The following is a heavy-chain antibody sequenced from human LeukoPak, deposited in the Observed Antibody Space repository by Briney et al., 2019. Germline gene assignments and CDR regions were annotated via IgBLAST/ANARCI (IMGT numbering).Heavy chain of an antibody. V-gene: IGHV1-69*04. D-gene: IGHD1-26*01. CDR2: IIPILGIA. Sequence: SVKVSCKASGGTFSSYAISWVRQAPGQGLEWMGRIIPILGIANYAQKFQGRVTITADKSTSTVYMELSSLRSEDTAVYFCARVNLRGSPYNWFDPWGQGTLVTVSS. J-gene: IGHJ5*02. CDR1: GGTFSSYA. CDR3: ARVNLRGSPYNWFDP.